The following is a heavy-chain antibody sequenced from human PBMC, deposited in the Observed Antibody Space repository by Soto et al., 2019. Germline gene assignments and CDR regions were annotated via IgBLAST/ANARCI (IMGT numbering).Heavy chain of an antibody. CDR1: GDSLSSGGHY. Sequence: PWETLSLTCTVSGDSLSSGGHYWGWIRQHPGKGLEWIGHIYDSVNTYYSPSLRSRVTISADMSKNQFSLNLRSVTAADTAVSYCARVDHRGYFAILTDYWGQGTLVTVSA. CDR3: ARVDHRGYFAILTDY. J-gene: IGHJ4*02. D-gene: IGHD3-9*01. V-gene: IGHV4-31*03. CDR2: IYDSVNT.